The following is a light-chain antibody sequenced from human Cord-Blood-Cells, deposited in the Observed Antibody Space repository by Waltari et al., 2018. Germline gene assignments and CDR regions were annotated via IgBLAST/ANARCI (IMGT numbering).Light chain of an antibody. J-gene: IGKJ4*01. CDR2: DAS. CDR3: QQRSNWPPLT. CDR1: QSVSSY. V-gene: IGKV3-11*01. Sequence: EIVLTQSPATLSLSPRDTATLPCRASQSVSSYLAWYQQKPGQAPRLLIYDASNRATGIPARFSGSGSGTDFTLTISSLEPEDFAVYYCQQRSNWPPLTFGGGTKVEIK.